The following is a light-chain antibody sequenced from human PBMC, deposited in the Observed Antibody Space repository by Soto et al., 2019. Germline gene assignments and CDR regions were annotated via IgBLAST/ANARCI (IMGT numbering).Light chain of an antibody. CDR2: EVT. CDR3: SSFTTRITCV. CDR1: SSDVGAYNY. V-gene: IGLV2-14*01. J-gene: IGLJ1*01. Sequence: QSVLTQPASVSGSPGQSITISCTGTSSDVGAYNYVSWYQQLPGKAPKLIIYEVTNRPSGVSNRFSGSKSGNTASLTISGVQAEDEADYYCSSFTTRITCVFGTGTTVTVL.